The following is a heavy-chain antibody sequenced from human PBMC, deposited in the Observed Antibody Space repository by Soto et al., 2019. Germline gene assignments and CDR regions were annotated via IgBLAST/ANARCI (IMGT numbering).Heavy chain of an antibody. CDR2: IHSTGTT. CDR3: ARLLPRGVAVARY. D-gene: IGHD6-19*01. J-gene: IGHJ4*02. CDR1: GGSVSSTTYY. V-gene: IGHV4-39*01. Sequence: QLQLQESGPGLVKPSETLSLTCTVSGGSVSSTTYYWGWIRQPPGKGLEWIGYIHSTGTTYYSPSLRSRVTISVDTSRNQFSLKLSSMTAADTAVYYCARLLPRGVAVARYWGQGTLVTVSS.